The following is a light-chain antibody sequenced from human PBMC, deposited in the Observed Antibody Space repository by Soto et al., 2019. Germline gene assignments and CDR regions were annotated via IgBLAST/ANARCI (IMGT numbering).Light chain of an antibody. CDR3: AAWDDSLNGCV. CDR1: SSNIGTYR. V-gene: IGLV1-44*01. J-gene: IGLJ1*01. CDR2: SDN. Sequence: QSVLTQPPSASGAPGQRVTISCSGSSSNIGTYRVSWYQHFPGTAPRLLIYSDNQRPSGVPDRFSASKSGASASLALSGLQSEDEAYFYCAAWDDSLNGCVFGTGTKVSFL.